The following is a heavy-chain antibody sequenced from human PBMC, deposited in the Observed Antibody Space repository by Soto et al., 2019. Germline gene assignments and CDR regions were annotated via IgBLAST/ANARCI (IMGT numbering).Heavy chain of an antibody. D-gene: IGHD1-1*01. J-gene: IGHJ6*03. CDR2: ISAYNGNT. CDR3: ARGLGTTGTTYYYYYYMDV. CDR1: GYTFTSYG. Sequence: GASVKVSCKASGYTFTSYGISWVRQAPGQGLEWMGWISAYNGNTSYAQKLQGRVTMTTNTSTSTAYMELSSLRSDDTAVYYCARGLGTTGTTYYYYYYMDVWGKGTTVTVSS. V-gene: IGHV1-18*01.